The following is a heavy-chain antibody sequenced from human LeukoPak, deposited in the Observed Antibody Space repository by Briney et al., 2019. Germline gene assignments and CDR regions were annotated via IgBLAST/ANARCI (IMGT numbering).Heavy chain of an antibody. D-gene: IGHD5-24*01. CDR2: IYYSGST. CDR3: ARGKSDRDGYNYVDY. CDR1: GGSISSSSYY. Sequence: SETLSLTCTVSGGSISSSSYYWGWIRQPPGKGLEWIGSIYYSGSTYYNPSLKSRVTISVDTSKNQFSLKLSSVAAADTAVYYCARGKSDRDGYNYVDYWGQGTLVTVSS. V-gene: IGHV4-39*07. J-gene: IGHJ4*02.